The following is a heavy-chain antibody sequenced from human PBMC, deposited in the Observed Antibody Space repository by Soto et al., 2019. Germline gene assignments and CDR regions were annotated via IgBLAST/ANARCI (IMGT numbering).Heavy chain of an antibody. CDR1: GFTFSSYD. D-gene: IGHD3-3*01. CDR3: ARDAGNFWSGSLGMDA. J-gene: IGHJ6*02. CDR2: IGTAGDT. V-gene: IGHV3-13*01. Sequence: GGALRLSCVASGFTFSSYDMHWVRQATGKGLEWVSAIGTAGDTYYPGSVKGRFTISRENAKNSLYLQMNSLRAGDTAVYYCARDAGNFWSGSLGMDAWGQGTTVTVSS.